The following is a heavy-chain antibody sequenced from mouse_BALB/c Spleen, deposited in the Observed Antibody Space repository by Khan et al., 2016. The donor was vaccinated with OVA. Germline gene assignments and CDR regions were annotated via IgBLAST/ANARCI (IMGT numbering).Heavy chain of an antibody. CDR3: ARNYYGNYGAMDY. V-gene: IGHV9-2-1*01. J-gene: IGHJ4*01. CDR1: GYTFTDYS. CDR2: INTETGEP. D-gene: IGHD2-1*01. Sequence: QIQLVQSGPELKKPGETVKISCKASGYTFTDYSMHWVKQAPGKGLKWMGWINTETGEPTYADDFKGRFAFSLDTSASTAYLQINNLKNEDTARYFCARNYYGNYGAMDYWGQGTSVTVSS.